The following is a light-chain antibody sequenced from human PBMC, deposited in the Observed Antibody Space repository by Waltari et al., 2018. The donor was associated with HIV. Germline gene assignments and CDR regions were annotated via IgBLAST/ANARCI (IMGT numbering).Light chain of an antibody. Sequence: DIQPTQSASSLSASVGDRVTITCRASQNITSYLNWYQQKPGKAPKLLIYATSTLQSGCPSRFSASGSGTDCTLTISSLQPEDFATYYCKQSYSTPRTFGQGTKVEIK. V-gene: IGKV1-39*01. CDR3: KQSYSTPRT. J-gene: IGKJ1*01. CDR1: QNITSY. CDR2: ATS.